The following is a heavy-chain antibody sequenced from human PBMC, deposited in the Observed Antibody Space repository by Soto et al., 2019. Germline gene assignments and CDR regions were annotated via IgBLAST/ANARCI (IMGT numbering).Heavy chain of an antibody. J-gene: IGHJ4*02. V-gene: IGHV4-34*01. Sequence: SETLSLSCAVYVGSFSGYYWSWIRQPPGKGLEWIGEINHSGSTNYNPSLKSRVTISVDTSKNQFSLKLSSVTAADTAVYYCARGWNYFDYWGQGTLVTVSS. CDR3: ARGWNYFDY. CDR2: INHSGST. CDR1: VGSFSGYY. D-gene: IGHD1-1*01.